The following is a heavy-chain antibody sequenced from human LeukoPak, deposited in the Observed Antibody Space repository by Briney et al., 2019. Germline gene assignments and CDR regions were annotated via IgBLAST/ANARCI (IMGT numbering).Heavy chain of an antibody. J-gene: IGHJ4*02. CDR3: ARGDDVRDGYNYLGWSS. V-gene: IGHV3-30-3*01. CDR1: GFTFSSYA. Sequence: GGSLRLSCAASGFTFSSYAMHWVRQAPGKGLEWVAVISYDGSNKYYADSVKGRFTISRDNSKNTLYLQMNSLRAEDTAVYYCARGDDVRDGYNYLGWSSWGQGTLVTVSS. CDR2: ISYDGSNK. D-gene: IGHD5-24*01.